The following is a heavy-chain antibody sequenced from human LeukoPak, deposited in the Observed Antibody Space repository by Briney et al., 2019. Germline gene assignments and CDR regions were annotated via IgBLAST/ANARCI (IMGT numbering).Heavy chain of an antibody. Sequence: SETLSLTCTVSGGSISSYYWSWIRQPPGKGLEWIGYIYYSGSTNYNPSLKSRVTISVDTSKNQFSLKLSSVTAADTAVYYCARVRGSYYFDYWGQGTLVTVSS. CDR1: GGSISSYY. V-gene: IGHV4-59*12. CDR2: IYYSGST. D-gene: IGHD1-26*01. CDR3: ARVRGSYYFDY. J-gene: IGHJ4*02.